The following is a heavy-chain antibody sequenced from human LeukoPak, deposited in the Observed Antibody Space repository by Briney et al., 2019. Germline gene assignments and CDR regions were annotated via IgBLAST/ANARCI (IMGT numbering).Heavy chain of an antibody. Sequence: GGSLRLSCAASGFTFSSYWMSWVRQAPGKGLEWVANIKQDGSEKYYVDSVKGRFTISRDNAKNSLYLQMNSLRAEDTAVYYCAREKGVDTKNWFDPWGQGTLVTVSS. D-gene: IGHD5-18*01. CDR3: AREKGVDTKNWFDP. V-gene: IGHV3-7*01. J-gene: IGHJ5*02. CDR2: IKQDGSEK. CDR1: GFTFSSYW.